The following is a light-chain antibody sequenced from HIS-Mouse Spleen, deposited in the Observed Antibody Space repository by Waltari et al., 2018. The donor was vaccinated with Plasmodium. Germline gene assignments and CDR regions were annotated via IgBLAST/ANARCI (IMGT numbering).Light chain of an antibody. Sequence: EIVMTQSPATLSVSPGERPSLSVSSNLAWYQQKPGQAPRLLIYGASTRATGIPARFSGSGSGTEFTLTISSLQSEDFAVYYCQQYNNWSFTFGPGTKVDIK. CDR2: GAS. J-gene: IGKJ3*01. CDR3: QQYNNWSFT. V-gene: IGKV3-15*01. CDR1: LSVSSN.